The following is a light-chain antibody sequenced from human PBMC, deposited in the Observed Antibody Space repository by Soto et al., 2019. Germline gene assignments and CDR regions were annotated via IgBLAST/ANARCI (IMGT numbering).Light chain of an antibody. J-gene: IGKJ3*01. CDR3: QKCNGGPFT. V-gene: IGKV1-27*01. CDR1: QDIGNF. Sequence: DIQMTQSPSSLSAFVGDRVTITCRASQDIGNFLAWYQQKPGKVPKLLIYAASTLHSGVTSRLSATGFGTDFTLTINSLQPEDVGVYFCQKCNGGPFTFGPGTTVDV. CDR2: AAS.